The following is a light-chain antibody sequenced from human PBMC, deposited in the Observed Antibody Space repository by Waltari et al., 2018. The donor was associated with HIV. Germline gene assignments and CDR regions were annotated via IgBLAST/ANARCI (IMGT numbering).Light chain of an antibody. CDR2: ADD. CDR1: NVDEKS. CDR3: AAWDDSLLYV. V-gene: IGLV3-21*04. J-gene: IGLJ1*01. Sequence: SYLLTQPPSVSVAPGKTASITCGGDNVDEKSGHWYQQKSGQAPVLVIYADDDRPSGIPDRFSGSKSGTSASLAISGVRSEDEADYYCAAWDDSLLYVFGTGTKVTVL.